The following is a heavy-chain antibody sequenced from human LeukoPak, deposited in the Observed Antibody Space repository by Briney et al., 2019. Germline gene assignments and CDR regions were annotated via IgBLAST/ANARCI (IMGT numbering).Heavy chain of an antibody. J-gene: IGHJ4*02. V-gene: IGHV4-59*01. Sequence: PSETLSLTCTVSGGSISSYYWSWLRQPLGKGLEWIGYIYYSGSSNHNPSLKSRVTMAVDTSKNQLSLNLTSVTAAATAVYYCAARERLDWILYWGQGTLVTVSS. D-gene: IGHD3-9*01. CDR3: AARERLDWILY. CDR2: IYYSGSS. CDR1: GGSISSYY.